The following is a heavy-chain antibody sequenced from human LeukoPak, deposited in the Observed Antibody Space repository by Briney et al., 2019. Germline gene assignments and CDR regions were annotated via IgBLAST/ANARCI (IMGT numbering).Heavy chain of an antibody. CDR2: IYYSGST. D-gene: IGHD3-3*01. Sequence: SETLSLTCTVSGVSISSGDYCWSWIRQPPGKGLEWIGYIYYSGSTYYNPSLKSRVTISVDTSKNQFSLKLSSVTAADTAVYYCAREYDFWSGSSVWGQGTMVTVSS. CDR1: GVSISSGDYC. CDR3: AREYDFWSGSSV. V-gene: IGHV4-30-4*01. J-gene: IGHJ3*01.